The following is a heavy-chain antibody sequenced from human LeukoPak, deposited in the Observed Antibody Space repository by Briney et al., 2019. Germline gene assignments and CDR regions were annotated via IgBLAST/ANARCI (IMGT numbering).Heavy chain of an antibody. CDR3: ARDWGVLRGLYYFDY. CDR2: INPNSGGT. CDR1: GYTFTGYY. Sequence: GASVKVSCKASGYTFTGYYMHWVRQAPGQGLEWMGWINPNSGGTNYAQKFQGWVTMTRDTSISTAYMELSRLRSDDTAVYYCARDWGVLRGLYYFDYWGQGTLVTVSS. J-gene: IGHJ4*02. D-gene: IGHD3-10*01. V-gene: IGHV1-2*04.